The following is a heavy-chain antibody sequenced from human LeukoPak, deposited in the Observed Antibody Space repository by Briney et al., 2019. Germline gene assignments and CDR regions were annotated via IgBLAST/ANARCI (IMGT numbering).Heavy chain of an antibody. Sequence: SETLSLXCTVSGGSVSSGDCFWSWIRQPPEKGLEWIGYIYYSGSTYYNPSLKSRVTISVDTSENQFSLKLSSVTAADTAVYYCARYDFWSGYYSGWGQGTLVTVSS. J-gene: IGHJ4*02. V-gene: IGHV4-30-4*01. D-gene: IGHD3-3*01. CDR3: ARYDFWSGYYSG. CDR1: GGSVSSGDCF. CDR2: IYYSGST.